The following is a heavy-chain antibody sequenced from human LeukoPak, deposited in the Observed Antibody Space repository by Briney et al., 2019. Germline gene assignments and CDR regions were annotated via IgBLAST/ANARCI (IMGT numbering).Heavy chain of an antibody. CDR1: GFTFSSYS. J-gene: IGHJ4*02. Sequence: GESLRLSCAASGFTFSSYSMNWVRQAPGKGLEWVSSISSSSSYIYYADSVKGRFTISRDNAKNSLYLQMNSLRAEDTAVYYCARDGRYSYEAADYWGQGTLVTVSS. CDR2: ISSSSSYI. CDR3: ARDGRYSYEAADY. V-gene: IGHV3-21*01. D-gene: IGHD5-18*01.